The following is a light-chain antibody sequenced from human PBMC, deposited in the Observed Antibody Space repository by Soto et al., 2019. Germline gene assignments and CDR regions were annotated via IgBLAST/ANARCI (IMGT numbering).Light chain of an antibody. CDR3: SSYSTITSAV. V-gene: IGLV2-14*01. Sequence: QSALTQPASVSGSPGQSITISCTGTSSDVGGYNYVSWYQQHPGKAPKLLISEVSNRPSGISNRFSGSKSGNTASLTISGLQAEDEADYYCSSYSTITSAVFGGGTKLTVL. CDR2: EVS. J-gene: IGLJ2*01. CDR1: SSDVGGYNY.